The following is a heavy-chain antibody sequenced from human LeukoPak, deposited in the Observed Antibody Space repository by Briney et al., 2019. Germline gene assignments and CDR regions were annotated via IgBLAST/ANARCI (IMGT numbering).Heavy chain of an antibody. Sequence: ASVKVSCKASGYTFTSYGISWVRQAPGQGLEWMGWISAYNGNTNYAQKLQGRDTMTTDTSTSTAYMELRSLRSDDTAVYYCAREYSSSWVPPKFDYWGQGTLVTVSS. V-gene: IGHV1-18*01. CDR1: GYTFTSYG. J-gene: IGHJ4*02. D-gene: IGHD6-13*01. CDR2: ISAYNGNT. CDR3: AREYSSSWVPPKFDY.